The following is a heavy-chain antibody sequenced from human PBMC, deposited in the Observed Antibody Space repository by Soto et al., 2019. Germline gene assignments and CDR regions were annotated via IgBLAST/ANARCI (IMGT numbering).Heavy chain of an antibody. CDR2: ISGNGGTT. Sequence: EVVLLESGGGLVQPGGSLRLSCEVSGVAFSFYSISWVRQAPGKGLEWVASISGNGGTTYYAASGKGRFTFSRDNSKNTVYLQMNSLRGEDTAVYYCAKDRGGFTSGWEFFDFWGQGTLVTVSS. CDR1: GVAFSFYS. J-gene: IGHJ4*02. V-gene: IGHV3-23*01. D-gene: IGHD6-19*01. CDR3: AKDRGGFTSGWEFFDF.